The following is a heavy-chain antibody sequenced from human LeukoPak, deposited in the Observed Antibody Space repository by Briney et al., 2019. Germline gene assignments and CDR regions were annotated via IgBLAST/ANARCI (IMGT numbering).Heavy chain of an antibody. Sequence: GSLRLSCAASGFTFSSYAMSWVRQAPGKGLEWVSAISGSGGSTYYADSVKGRFTISRDNSKNTLYLQMNSLRAEDTAVYYCAKDSDCSRGSCYIDYWGQGTLVTVSS. V-gene: IGHV3-23*01. CDR2: ISGSGGST. J-gene: IGHJ4*02. D-gene: IGHD2-15*01. CDR1: GFTFSSYA. CDR3: AKDSDCSRGSCYIDY.